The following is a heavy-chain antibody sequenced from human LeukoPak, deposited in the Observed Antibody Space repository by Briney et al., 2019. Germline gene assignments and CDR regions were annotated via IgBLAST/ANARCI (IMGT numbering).Heavy chain of an antibody. CDR1: GFTFSSYA. CDR2: ISGSGGNT. V-gene: IGHV3-23*01. CDR3: AIHHYDFWGGYFGEY. D-gene: IGHD3-3*01. J-gene: IGHJ4*02. Sequence: PGGSLRLSCASSGFTFSSYAMSWVRPAPRKGLEWVSSISGSGGNTISADSVKGRFTISRDNSKNTLSVQMNSLRAEDTAVYYCAIHHYDFWGGYFGEYWGQGTLVTVSS.